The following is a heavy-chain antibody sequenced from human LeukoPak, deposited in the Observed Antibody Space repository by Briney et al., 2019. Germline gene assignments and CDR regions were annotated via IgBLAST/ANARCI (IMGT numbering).Heavy chain of an antibody. D-gene: IGHD2-2*02. CDR3: ARESIVVVPAAIWKGYYYGMDV. Sequence: ASVNVSCKASGYTFTSYYMHWVRQAPGQELEWMGIINPSFVSTSYAQKFQGRVTMTRDTSTSTVYMELSSLRSEDTAVYYCARESIVVVPAAIWKGYYYGMDVWGQGTTVTVSS. V-gene: IGHV1-46*01. J-gene: IGHJ6*02. CDR1: GYTFTSYY. CDR2: INPSFVST.